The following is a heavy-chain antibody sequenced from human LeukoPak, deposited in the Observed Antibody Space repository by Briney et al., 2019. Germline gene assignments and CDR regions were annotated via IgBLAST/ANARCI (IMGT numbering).Heavy chain of an antibody. CDR1: GFSISSSY. CDR3: ARLGAYQLSRLTYTYHPLEV. D-gene: IGHD2-2*01. J-gene: IGHJ6*04. Sequence: SETLSLTCTISGFSISSSYWSWIRQPPGKGLEYLGYIHYSGSTDYNPSLKSRSTISVDTSKNQFSLKLTSVTAADTAVYYCARLGAYQLSRLTYTYHPLEVWGEGTTVTVSS. V-gene: IGHV4-59*08. CDR2: IHYSGST.